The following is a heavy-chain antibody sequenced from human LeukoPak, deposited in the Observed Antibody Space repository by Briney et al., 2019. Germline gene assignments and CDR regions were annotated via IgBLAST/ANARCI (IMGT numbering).Heavy chain of an antibody. CDR1: GFTFSSYE. CDR2: ISSSGSTI. J-gene: IGHJ6*04. V-gene: IGHV3-48*03. CDR3: ARDEGSGWSPGYYYYGMDV. D-gene: IGHD6-19*01. Sequence: PGGSLRLSCAASGFTFSSYEMNWVRQAPGKGLEWVSYISSSGSTIYYADSVKGRFTISRDNAKNSLYLQMNSLRAEDTAVYYCARDEGSGWSPGYYYYGMDVWGKGTTVTASS.